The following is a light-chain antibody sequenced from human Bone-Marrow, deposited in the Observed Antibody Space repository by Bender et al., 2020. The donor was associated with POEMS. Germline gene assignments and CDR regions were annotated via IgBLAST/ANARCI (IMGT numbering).Light chain of an antibody. CDR3: STWDDRLNAWL. CDR1: SIGRNP. J-gene: IGLJ3*02. V-gene: IGLV1-44*01. Sequence: QSVLTQPPSASGTPAQRVTISCSGGSIGRNPINWYQQLPGTAPRLVIYADDRRPSGVPNRLPASKFGSSSSLAIRGLQSEDAADYYWSTWDDRLNAWLFGGGTKLTVL. CDR2: ADD.